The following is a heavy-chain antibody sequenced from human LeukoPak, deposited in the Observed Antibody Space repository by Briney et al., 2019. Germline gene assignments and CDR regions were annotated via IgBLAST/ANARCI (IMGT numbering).Heavy chain of an antibody. CDR2: ISHGGTKQ. J-gene: IGHJ4*02. CDR3: ARESEYSSSPTFDS. V-gene: IGHV3-30*04. CDR1: GFNFVNYP. D-gene: IGHD6-6*01. Sequence: PGGSLRLSCAASGFNFVNYPLHWVRQAPGKGLEWVTQISHGGTKQYYAAAVKGRFTVSRDNSKNTVDLQMNSLRTEDTATYFCARESEYSSSPTFDSWGQGVLVTVSS.